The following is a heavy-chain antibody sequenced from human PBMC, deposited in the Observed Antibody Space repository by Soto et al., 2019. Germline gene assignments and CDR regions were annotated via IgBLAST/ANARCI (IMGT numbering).Heavy chain of an antibody. CDR2: IYYSGST. J-gene: IGHJ5*02. V-gene: IGHV4-59*01. CDR3: ARVGYDFWSGSNLYNWFDP. CDR1: GGSISSDY. D-gene: IGHD3-3*01. Sequence: PSETLSLTCTVSGGSISSDYWSWIRQPPGKGLEWIGYIYYSGSTNYNPSLKSRVTISVDTSKNQFSLKLSSVTAADTAVYYCARVGYDFWSGSNLYNWFDPWGQGTLVSVSS.